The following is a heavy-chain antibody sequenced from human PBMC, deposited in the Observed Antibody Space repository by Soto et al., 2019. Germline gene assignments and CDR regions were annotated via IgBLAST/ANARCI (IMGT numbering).Heavy chain of an antibody. J-gene: IGHJ4*02. CDR2: IYYSGST. CDR1: GGSISSGDYY. Sequence: SETLSLTCTVSGGSISSGDYYWSWIRQPPGKGLEWIGYIYYSGSTYYNPSLKSRVTISVDTSKNQFSLKLSSVTAADTAVYYCARDGWIAAAGIVYWGQGTLVTVSS. CDR3: ARDGWIAAAGIVY. V-gene: IGHV4-30-4*01. D-gene: IGHD6-13*01.